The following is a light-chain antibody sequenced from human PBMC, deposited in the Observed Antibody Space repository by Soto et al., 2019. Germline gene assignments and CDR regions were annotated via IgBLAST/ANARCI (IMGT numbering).Light chain of an antibody. CDR2: DVI. CDR1: SSDVGVYKY. J-gene: IGLJ1*01. V-gene: IGLV2-11*01. Sequence: QSALIQPRSVSGSPGQSVTISCTGTSSDVGVYKYVSWYRQHPGKAPKLMIYDVITRPSGVPDRFSGSKSGNTASLTISGLQAEDVADYYCCSYAGDYTFVFGSGTKVTVL. CDR3: CSYAGDYTFV.